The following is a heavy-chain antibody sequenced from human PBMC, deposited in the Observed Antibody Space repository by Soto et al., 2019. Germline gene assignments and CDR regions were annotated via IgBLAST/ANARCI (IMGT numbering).Heavy chain of an antibody. CDR3: ASPKGGAFDI. J-gene: IGHJ3*02. Sequence: DVQLVESGGGLVKPGGSLTLSCAASGLTFSSYTMNWVRQAPGRGLEWVSSIGRTSNYIYYADSVKGRFTISRDNAKNSLYLQMKSLRAEDTAVYYCASPKGGAFDIWGQGTMVTVSS. V-gene: IGHV3-21*01. D-gene: IGHD3-16*01. CDR1: GLTFSSYT. CDR2: IGRTSNYI.